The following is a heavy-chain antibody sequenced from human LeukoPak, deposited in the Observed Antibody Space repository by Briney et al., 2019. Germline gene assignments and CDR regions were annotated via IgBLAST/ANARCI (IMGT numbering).Heavy chain of an antibody. CDR1: VFTVITND. V-gene: IGHV3-53*01. Sequence: GGSLRLSCAAYVFTVITNDMTWVRQAPGKGLEWVSVLYSDGNTKYADSVQGRFTISRDNSKNTLYLEMNSLSPDDTAVYYCARGVEPLAANTLAYWGQGTLVTVSS. CDR2: LYSDGNT. D-gene: IGHD1-14*01. CDR3: ARGVEPLAANTLAY. J-gene: IGHJ4*02.